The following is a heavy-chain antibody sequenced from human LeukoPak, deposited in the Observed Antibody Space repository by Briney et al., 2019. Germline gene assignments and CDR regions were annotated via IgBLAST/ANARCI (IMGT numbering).Heavy chain of an antibody. J-gene: IGHJ4*02. CDR2: INPNSVGT. V-gene: IGHV1-2*02. CDR3: ARVAFCSGGSCPYYFDY. D-gene: IGHD2-15*01. CDR1: GYTFTGYY. Sequence: GASVKVSCKASGYTFTGYYMHWLRQAPGQGLEWMGWINPNSVGTNYAQKFQGRVTMTRDTSISTAYMELSGLRSDDTAVYYCARVAFCSGGSCPYYFDYWGQGTLVTVSS.